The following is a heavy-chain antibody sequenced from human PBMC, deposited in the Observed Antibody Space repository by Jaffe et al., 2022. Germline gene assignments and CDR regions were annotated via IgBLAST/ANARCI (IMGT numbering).Heavy chain of an antibody. CDR1: GYTFTSYA. V-gene: IGHV1-3*01. Sequence: QVQLVQSGAEVKKPGASVKVSCKASGYTFTSYAMHWVRQAPGQRLEWMGWINAGNGNTKYSQKFQGRVTITRDTSASTAYMELSSLRSEDTAVYYCARGGQAYSIHPWGAGPPNYYMDVWGKGTTVTVSS. J-gene: IGHJ6*03. D-gene: IGHD6-13*01. CDR3: ARGGQAYSIHPWGAGPPNYYMDV. CDR2: INAGNGNT.